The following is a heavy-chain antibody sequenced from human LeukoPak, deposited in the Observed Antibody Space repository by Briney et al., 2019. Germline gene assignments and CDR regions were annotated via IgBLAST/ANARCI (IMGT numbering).Heavy chain of an antibody. D-gene: IGHD2-21*01. V-gene: IGHV3-30*02. Sequence: PGGSLRLSCAASGFTFRNYGFHWVRQAPGKGLEWVAFLWYDGSNEYYADSVKGRFTISRDNSKNTVYLQMNSLRTDDTAVYFCAKDRNCGGNCYWGQGTLVTVSS. CDR3: AKDRNCGGNCY. J-gene: IGHJ4*02. CDR1: GFTFRNYG. CDR2: LWYDGSNE.